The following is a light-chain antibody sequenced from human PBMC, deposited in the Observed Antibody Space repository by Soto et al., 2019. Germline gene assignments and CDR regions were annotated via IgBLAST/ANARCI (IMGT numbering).Light chain of an antibody. V-gene: IGKV1-39*01. Sequence: DIQMTQSPSSLSASVGDRVTITCRASQSISSYLNWYQQKPGKAPKLLIYAASSLQSGVPSRFSGSGSGTDFTHPISSLQPEDFSTYYCPQSYSTPFPVARGPKVDIK. CDR2: AAS. CDR3: PQSYSTPFP. CDR1: QSISSY. J-gene: IGKJ3*01.